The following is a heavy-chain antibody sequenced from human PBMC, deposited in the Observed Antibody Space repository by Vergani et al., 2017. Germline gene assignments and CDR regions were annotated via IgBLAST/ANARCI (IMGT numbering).Heavy chain of an antibody. CDR2: IYYSGST. D-gene: IGHD3-10*01. CDR3: ARGLSLYYYGSGSYYSGNWFDP. CDR1: NDSVSNTFYY. J-gene: IGHJ5*02. V-gene: IGHV4-39*07. Sequence: QVQLQESGPGLVKPSETLSLTCTVSNDSVSNTFYYWGWIRQTPGKGLEWIGSIYYSGSTNYNPSLKSRVTISVDTSKNQFSLKLSSVTAADTAVYYCARGLSLYYYGSGSYYSGNWFDPWGQGTLVTVSS.